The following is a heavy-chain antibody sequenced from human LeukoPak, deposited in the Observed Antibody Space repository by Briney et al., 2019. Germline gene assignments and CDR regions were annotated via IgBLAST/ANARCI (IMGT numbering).Heavy chain of an antibody. CDR3: AKGRCGDSSCWYFDA. Sequence: PGGSLRLSCAASGLTGSHNYVSWVRQAPGKGLEWVALISGSGSRGSGITGGNTYYADSVKGRFSISRDDSQNTVYLQMNSLRVEDTATYFCAKGRCGDSSCWYFDAWAKGTRVTVSP. CDR2: ISGSGSRGSGITGGNT. J-gene: IGHJ4*02. D-gene: IGHD6-13*01. V-gene: IGHV3-53*01. CDR1: GLTGSHNY.